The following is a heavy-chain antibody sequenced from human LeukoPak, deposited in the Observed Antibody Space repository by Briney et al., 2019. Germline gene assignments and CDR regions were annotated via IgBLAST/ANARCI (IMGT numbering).Heavy chain of an antibody. CDR2: IYPTDSDT. J-gene: IGHJ4*02. CDR3: ARGRDIVGATQYFDY. D-gene: IGHD1-26*01. V-gene: IGHV5-51*01. Sequence: GESLKISCKGSGYSFTSYWSGWVRQMPGKGLEWMGIIYPTDSDTRYSPSFQGRVTISADTSISTAYMQWSSLKASDTAMYYCARGRDIVGATQYFDYWGQGTLVTVSS. CDR1: GYSFTSYW.